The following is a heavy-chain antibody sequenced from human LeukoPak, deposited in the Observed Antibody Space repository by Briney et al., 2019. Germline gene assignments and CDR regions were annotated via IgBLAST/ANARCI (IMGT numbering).Heavy chain of an antibody. J-gene: IGHJ4*02. CDR2: ICGSGGST. V-gene: IGHV3-23*01. Sequence: GGSLRLSCAASGFTFSSYAMSWVRQAPGKGLEWVSAICGSGGSTYYTDSVKGRFTISRDNSKNTLYLQMNSLRAEDTAVYYCAKWDYYDSSGYYYFDYWGQGTLVTVSS. CDR1: GFTFSSYA. CDR3: AKWDYYDSSGYYYFDY. D-gene: IGHD3-22*01.